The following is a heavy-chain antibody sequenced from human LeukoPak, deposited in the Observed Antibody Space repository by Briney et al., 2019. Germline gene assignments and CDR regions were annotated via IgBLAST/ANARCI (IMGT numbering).Heavy chain of an antibody. D-gene: IGHD5-24*01. CDR1: GGSFSGYY. CDR2: INHSGST. J-gene: IGHJ4*02. CDR3: ARDSRRDGYNPDY. Sequence: SETLSLTCAIYGGSFSGYYWSWIRQPPGKGLEWIGEINHSGSTNYNPSLKSRVTISVDTSKNQFSLKLSSVTAADTAVYYCARDSRRDGYNPDYWGRGTLVTVSS. V-gene: IGHV4-34*01.